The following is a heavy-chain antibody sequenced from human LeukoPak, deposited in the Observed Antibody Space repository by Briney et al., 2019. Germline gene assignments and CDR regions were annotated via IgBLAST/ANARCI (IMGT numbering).Heavy chain of an antibody. Sequence: GGSLRLSCVASGFTFSNFYMTRVRQAPGKGLEWVANIKEDGSEKNYVDSVRGRFTISRDNAKRLVSLQMNNLRVEDTAVYYCAGGLMDVWGRGTTVTVSS. CDR1: GFTFSNFY. J-gene: IGHJ6*04. V-gene: IGHV3-7*01. D-gene: IGHD2-15*01. CDR3: AGGLMDV. CDR2: IKEDGSEK.